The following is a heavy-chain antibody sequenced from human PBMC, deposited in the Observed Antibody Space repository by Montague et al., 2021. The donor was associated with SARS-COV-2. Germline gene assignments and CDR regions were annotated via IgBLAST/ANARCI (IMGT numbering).Heavy chain of an antibody. D-gene: IGHD2-2*01. Sequence: SETLSLTCAVYGGSFSGYYWSWVRQPPGKGLEWIGEINHNGSTNYNPSLKSRVTISVDTSKNQFTLKLTSVTAADTAMYYCAKEREVVRAARTLVAFDLWGQGTMVTVSS. V-gene: IGHV4-34*01. J-gene: IGHJ3*01. CDR2: INHNGST. CDR3: AKEREVVRAARTLVAFDL. CDR1: GGSFSGYY.